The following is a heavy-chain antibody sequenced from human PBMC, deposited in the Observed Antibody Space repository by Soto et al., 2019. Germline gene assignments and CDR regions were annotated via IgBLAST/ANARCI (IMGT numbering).Heavy chain of an antibody. Sequence: ASVKVSCKASGGTFSSYAMSWVRQAPGQGLEWMGGIIPIFGTANYAQKFQGRVTITADESTSTAYMELSSLRSEDTAVYYCARDPPSGIAPNWFDPWGQGTLVTVSS. D-gene: IGHD6-13*01. CDR3: ARDPPSGIAPNWFDP. V-gene: IGHV1-69*13. J-gene: IGHJ5*02. CDR2: IIPIFGTA. CDR1: GGTFSSYA.